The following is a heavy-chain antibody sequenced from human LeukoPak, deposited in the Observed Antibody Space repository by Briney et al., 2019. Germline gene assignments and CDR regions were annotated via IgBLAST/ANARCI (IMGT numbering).Heavy chain of an antibody. D-gene: IGHD3-3*01. CDR2: MNPNSGNT. CDR3: ARGAGLRFSPYMDV. CDR1: GYTFTSYD. V-gene: IGHV1-8*03. Sequence: ASVKVSCKASGYTFTSYDINWVRQATGQGLEWMGWMNPNSGNTGYAQKFQGRVTITRNTSISTAYMELSSLRSEDTAVYYCARGAGLRFSPYMDVWGKGTTVTVSS. J-gene: IGHJ6*03.